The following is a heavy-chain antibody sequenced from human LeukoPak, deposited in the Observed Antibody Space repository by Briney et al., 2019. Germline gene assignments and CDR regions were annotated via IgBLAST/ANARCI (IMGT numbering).Heavy chain of an antibody. CDR2: IYWDDDK. CDR1: GFSLSTSGVG. Sequence: SGPTLVKPTQTLTLTCTFSGFSLSTSGVGVGWIRQPPGKALEWLALIYWDDDKRYSPSLKSRLTITKDTSENQVVLTMTNMDPVDTATYYCAHLSWELLGGSLGYWGQGTLVTVSS. CDR3: AHLSWELLGGSLGY. J-gene: IGHJ4*02. D-gene: IGHD1-26*01. V-gene: IGHV2-5*02.